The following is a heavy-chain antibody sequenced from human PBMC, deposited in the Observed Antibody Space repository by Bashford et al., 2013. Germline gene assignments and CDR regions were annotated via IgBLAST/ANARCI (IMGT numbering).Heavy chain of an antibody. Sequence: ASVKVSCKASGYILTSYLMQWVRQAPGQGLEWMGIINPNGGSTNYAQKFQGRITMTGDTSTNTVYMELSSLRSEDTAVYYCARDPRSGADPWGQGTLVTVSS. CDR2: INPNGGST. CDR3: ARDPRSGADP. D-gene: IGHD3-10*01. CDR1: GYILTSYL. V-gene: IGHV1-46*01. J-gene: IGHJ5*02.